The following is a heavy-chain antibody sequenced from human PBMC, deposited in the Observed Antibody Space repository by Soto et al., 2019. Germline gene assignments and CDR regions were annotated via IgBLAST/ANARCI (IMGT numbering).Heavy chain of an antibody. J-gene: IGHJ4*02. CDR3: TTSILTGYFRWSRFDD. V-gene: IGHV3-15*07. CDR1: GFTFSNAW. Sequence: GGSLRLSCAASGFTFSNAWMNWVRQAPGKGLEWVARIKSKTDGGTTDYAAPVKGRFTISRDDSKNTLFLQMNSLKTEDTAVYYCTTSILTGYFRWSRFDDWGQGNVDTVSS. CDR2: IKSKTDGGTT. D-gene: IGHD3-9*01.